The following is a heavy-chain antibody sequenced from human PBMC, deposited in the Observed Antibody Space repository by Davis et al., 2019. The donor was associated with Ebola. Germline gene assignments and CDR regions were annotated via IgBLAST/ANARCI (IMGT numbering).Heavy chain of an antibody. V-gene: IGHV3-9*01. J-gene: IGHJ4*02. Sequence: GGSLRLSCAASGFTFDDYAMHWVRQAPGKGLEWVSGISWNSGSIGYADSVKGRFTISRDNAENSLYLQMNSLRCEDTAVYYCTTSFDYWGQGTLVTVSS. D-gene: IGHD1-1*01. CDR3: TTSFDY. CDR2: ISWNSGSI. CDR1: GFTFDDYA.